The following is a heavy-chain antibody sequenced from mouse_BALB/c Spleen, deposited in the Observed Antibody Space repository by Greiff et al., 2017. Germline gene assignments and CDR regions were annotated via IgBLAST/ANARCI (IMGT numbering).Heavy chain of an antibody. Sequence: VQLQQSGAELAKPGASVKMSCKASGYTFTSYWMHWVKQRPGQGLEWIGYINPSTGYTEYNQKFKDKATLTADKSSSTAYMQLSSLTSEDSAVYYCARSYYGSSYCYFDVWGAGTTVTVSS. CDR3: ARSYYGSSYCYFDV. CDR2: INPSTGYT. CDR1: GYTFTSYW. J-gene: IGHJ1*01. D-gene: IGHD1-1*01. V-gene: IGHV1-7*01.